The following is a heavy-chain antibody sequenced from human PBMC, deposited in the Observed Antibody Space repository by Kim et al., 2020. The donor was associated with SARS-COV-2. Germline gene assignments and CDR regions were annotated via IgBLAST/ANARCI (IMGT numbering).Heavy chain of an antibody. CDR3: ARHGCTGGVCYFDP. Sequence: SETLSLTCTVSGGSISSSDYYWGWIRQPPGKGLEWIGSIYYTGTTYYNPSLKSRGTISVDTSKNQFSLKLSSVTYATVYYCARHGCTGGVCYFDPWGQGT. CDR2: IYYTGTT. J-gene: IGHJ5*02. CDR1: GGSISSSDYY. V-gene: IGHV4-39*01. D-gene: IGHD2-8*02.